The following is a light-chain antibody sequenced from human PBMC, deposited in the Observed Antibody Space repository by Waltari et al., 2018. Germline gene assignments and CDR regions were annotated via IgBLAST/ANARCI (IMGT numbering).Light chain of an antibody. Sequence: DIVMTQSPDPPAVSLGERATSNGKSSQSVLYSSNNKNYLAWYQQKPGQPPKLLIYWASTRESGVPDRFSGSGSGTDFTLTISSLQAEDVAVYYCQQYYSTPGLTFGGGTKVEIK. CDR2: WAS. CDR3: QQYYSTPGLT. V-gene: IGKV4-1*01. J-gene: IGKJ4*01. CDR1: QSVLYSSNNKNY.